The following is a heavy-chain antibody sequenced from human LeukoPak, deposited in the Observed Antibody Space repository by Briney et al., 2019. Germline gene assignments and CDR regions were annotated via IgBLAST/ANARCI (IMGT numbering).Heavy chain of an antibody. CDR1: GFTFSSYS. CDR3: ARESPAFDY. V-gene: IGHV3-48*01. J-gene: IGHJ4*02. CDR2: IGSSGSTI. Sequence: PGGSLRLSCAASGFTFSSYSMNWVRQAPGKGLEWVSYIGSSGSTIHYADSVKGRFTTSRDTAQNSLHLQMDSLRAEDTAVYYCARESPAFDYWGQGILVTVSS.